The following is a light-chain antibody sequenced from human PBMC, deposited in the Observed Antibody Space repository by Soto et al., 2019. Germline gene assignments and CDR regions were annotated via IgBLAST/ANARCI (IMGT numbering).Light chain of an antibody. Sequence: DIQMTQSPSSLSASVGDRVTITCRASQTISSYLNWYQQKPGKAPKLLIYAASSLQSGVPSRFSGSGSGTDFTLSISSLQPEDVAVYYCQFYDDSLPTWTFGQGTKVEI. CDR3: QFYDDSLPTWT. CDR1: QTISSY. V-gene: IGKV1-39*02. CDR2: AAS. J-gene: IGKJ1*01.